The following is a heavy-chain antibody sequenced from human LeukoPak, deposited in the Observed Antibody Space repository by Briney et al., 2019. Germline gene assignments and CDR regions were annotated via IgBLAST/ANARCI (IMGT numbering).Heavy chain of an antibody. D-gene: IGHD3-10*01. J-gene: IGHJ3*02. CDR1: GGSISSSSYY. Sequence: SETLSLTCTVSGGSISSSSYYWGWIRQPPGKGLEWIGNIYYTGSTHYDPSLKSRVTISVDTSKNQFSLKLSSVTAADTAVYHCVRGVRIWGQGTIVTVSS. CDR3: VRGVRI. V-gene: IGHV4-39*01. CDR2: IYYTGST.